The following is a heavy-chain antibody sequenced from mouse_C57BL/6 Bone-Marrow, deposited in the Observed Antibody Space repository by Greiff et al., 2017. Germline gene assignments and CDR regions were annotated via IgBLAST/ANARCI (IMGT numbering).Heavy chain of an antibody. J-gene: IGHJ2*01. CDR3: AREREVLLRLDY. D-gene: IGHD1-1*01. V-gene: IGHV1-81*01. CDR1: GYTFTSYG. CDR2: IYPRNGNT. Sequence: VKLQESGAELARPGASVKLSCKASGYTFTSYGISWVKQRPGQGLEWIGEIYPRNGNTYYNEKFKGKATLTADKSSSTAYMELRSLTSEDSAVYVCAREREVLLRLDYWGQGKALTVSA.